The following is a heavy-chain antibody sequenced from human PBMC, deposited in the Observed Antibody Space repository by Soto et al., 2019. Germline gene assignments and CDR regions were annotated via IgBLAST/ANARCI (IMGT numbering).Heavy chain of an antibody. V-gene: IGHV1-69*06. J-gene: IGHJ4*02. Sequence: QVQLVQSGSEVKRPGSSVKVSCKASGGDFRNYALTWVRQAPGQGLEWMGGFISMSGTPKYAQKFQGRVTITADTSTTTAYMELNSLRYDDTAVYYCASSYGASWYGDYWGQGTLVTVS. D-gene: IGHD6-13*01. CDR3: ASSYGASWYGDY. CDR1: GGDFRNYA. CDR2: FISMSGTP.